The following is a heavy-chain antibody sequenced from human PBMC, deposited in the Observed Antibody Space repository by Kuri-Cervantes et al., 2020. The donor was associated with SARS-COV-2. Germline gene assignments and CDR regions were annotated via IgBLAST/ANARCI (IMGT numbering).Heavy chain of an antibody. CDR2: IYHSGST. Sequence: SQTLSLTCAVSGGSISSGGYSWSWIRQPPGKGLEWIGYIYHSGSTYYNPSLKTRDTISVDRSKNQFSLKLSSVTAADTAVYYCATTTTGTTSNNGMDVWGQGTTVTVSS. D-gene: IGHD1-1*01. CDR1: GGSISSGGYS. CDR3: ATTTTGTTSNNGMDV. J-gene: IGHJ6*02. V-gene: IGHV4-30-2*01.